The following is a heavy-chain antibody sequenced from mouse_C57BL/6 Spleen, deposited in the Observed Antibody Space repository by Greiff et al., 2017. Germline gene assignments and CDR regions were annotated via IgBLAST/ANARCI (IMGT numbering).Heavy chain of an antibody. CDR3: ARSKDYYFDY. Sequence: VQLQESGAELAKPGASVQLSCKASGYTFTSYRLPWVKQRPGQGLAWIGYINTCSGYTKYKQKFKDKATLTTDKSSSTAYMQLSSLTYEDSAVYYCARSKDYYFDYWGQGTTLTVSS. CDR1: GYTFTSYR. V-gene: IGHV1-7*01. J-gene: IGHJ2*01. CDR2: INTCSGYT.